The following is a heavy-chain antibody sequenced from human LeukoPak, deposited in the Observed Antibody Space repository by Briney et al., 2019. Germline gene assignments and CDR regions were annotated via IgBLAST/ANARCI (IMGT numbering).Heavy chain of an antibody. D-gene: IGHD3-10*01. Sequence: KPSETLSLTCTVSGGSISSYYWSWIRQPPGKGLEWIGYIYYSGSTNYNPSLKSRVTISVDTSKNQFSLKLGSVTAADTAVYYCARASYYYGSGIDYWGQGTLVTVSS. CDR2: IYYSGST. CDR1: GGSISSYY. V-gene: IGHV4-59*01. J-gene: IGHJ4*02. CDR3: ARASYYYGSGIDY.